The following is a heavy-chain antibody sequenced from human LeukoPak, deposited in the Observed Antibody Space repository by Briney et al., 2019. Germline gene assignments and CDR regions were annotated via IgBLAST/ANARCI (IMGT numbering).Heavy chain of an antibody. CDR1: GFTFSSYA. J-gene: IGHJ4*02. Sequence: GGSLRLSCAASGFTFSSYAMSWVRQTPGKGLEWVSAITGSGGDTYHADSMKGRLTISRDNSKNTLYLQMNSLRAEDTAMYYCAKGSSSSRPYFFDYWGQGILVTVSS. CDR3: AKGSSSSRPYFFDY. CDR2: ITGSGGDT. D-gene: IGHD6-6*01. V-gene: IGHV3-23*01.